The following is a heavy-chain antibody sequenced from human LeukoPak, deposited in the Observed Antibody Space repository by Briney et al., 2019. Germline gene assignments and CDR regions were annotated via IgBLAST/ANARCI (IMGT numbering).Heavy chain of an antibody. J-gene: IGHJ4*02. V-gene: IGHV4-59*08. Sequence: SETLSLTCTVSGGSISSYYWSWIRQPPGKGLEWIGYIYYSGSTNYNPSLKSRVTISVDTSKNQFSLKLSSVTAADTAVYYCARTSTADFDWLPSFDYWGQGTLVTVSS. D-gene: IGHD3-9*01. CDR3: ARTSTADFDWLPSFDY. CDR1: GGSISSYY. CDR2: IYYSGST.